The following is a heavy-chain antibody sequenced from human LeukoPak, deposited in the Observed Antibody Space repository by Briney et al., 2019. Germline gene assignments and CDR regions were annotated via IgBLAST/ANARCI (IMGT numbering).Heavy chain of an antibody. Sequence: PGTCLRLSCAASGFTFTSYGMHWVRQARGKGLEWVALITYDGYYKYYSDSVKGRFTISSDTSKNTMYLQMNSLRAEDTAVYYCARDLSPVVRASPMGYWGQGTLVTVSS. D-gene: IGHD3-10*01. CDR1: GFTFTSYG. CDR3: ARDLSPVVRASPMGY. V-gene: IGHV3-30*03. J-gene: IGHJ4*02. CDR2: ITYDGYYK.